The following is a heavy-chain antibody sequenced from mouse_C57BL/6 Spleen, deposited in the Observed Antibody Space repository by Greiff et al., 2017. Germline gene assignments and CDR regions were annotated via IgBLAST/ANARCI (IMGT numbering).Heavy chain of an antibody. CDR1: GYTFTSYW. D-gene: IGHD1-1*01. Sequence: QVQLQQPGAELVKPGASVKLSCKASGYTFTSYWMHWVKQRPGQGLEWIGMIHPNSGSTNYNEKFKSKATLTVDKSSSTAYMQLSSLTSEDSAVYYCASLLLRSSSYPWDDWGQGTTLTVSS. CDR3: ASLLLRSSSYPWDD. V-gene: IGHV1-64*01. J-gene: IGHJ2*01. CDR2: IHPNSGST.